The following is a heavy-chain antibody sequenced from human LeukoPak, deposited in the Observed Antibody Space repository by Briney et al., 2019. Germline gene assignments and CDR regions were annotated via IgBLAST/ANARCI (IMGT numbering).Heavy chain of an antibody. CDR1: GGSISSGGYY. Sequence: ASETLSLTCTVSGGSISSGGYYWSWIRQPPGKGLEWIGYIYHSGSTYYNPSLKSRVTISVDTSKNQFSLKLSSVTAADTAVYYCARNHGDFDYWGQGTLVTVSS. CDR2: IYHSGST. J-gene: IGHJ4*02. CDR3: ARNHGDFDY. D-gene: IGHD1-14*01. V-gene: IGHV4-30-2*05.